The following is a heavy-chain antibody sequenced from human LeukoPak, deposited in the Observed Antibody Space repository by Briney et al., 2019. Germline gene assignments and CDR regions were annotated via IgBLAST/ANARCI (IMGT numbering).Heavy chain of an antibody. Sequence: PGGSLRLSCAASGFTFSDYYMSLIRQAPGKGLEWVSYISSTGSTIYYADSVKGRFTISRDNAKNSLYLQMNSLRAEDTAVYYCARWPHISCSGGSCYPMAFDIWGQGTMVTVSS. D-gene: IGHD2-15*01. V-gene: IGHV3-11*04. CDR2: ISSTGSTI. J-gene: IGHJ3*02. CDR3: ARWPHISCSGGSCYPMAFDI. CDR1: GFTFSDYY.